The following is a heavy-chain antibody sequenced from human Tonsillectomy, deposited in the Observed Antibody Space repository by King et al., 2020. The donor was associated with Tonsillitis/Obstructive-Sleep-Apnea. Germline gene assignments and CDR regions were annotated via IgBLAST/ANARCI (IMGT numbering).Heavy chain of an antibody. CDR1: GGSISRYY. D-gene: IGHD2-8*01. J-gene: IGHJ3*02. Sequence: VQLQESGPGLVKSSETLSLTCTVSGGSISRYYWSWIRQPPGKGLEWIGYIYDSGSTNYNPSLKSRVTISVDTSKNQFSLKLTSVTDADTAVYYCARVMVLEAGGDAFDIWGQGTMVTVSS. CDR3: ARVMVLEAGGDAFDI. V-gene: IGHV4-59*01. CDR2: IYDSGST.